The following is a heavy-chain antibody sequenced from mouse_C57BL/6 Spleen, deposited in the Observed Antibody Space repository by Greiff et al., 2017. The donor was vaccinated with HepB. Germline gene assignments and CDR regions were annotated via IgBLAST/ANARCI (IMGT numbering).Heavy chain of an antibody. CDR3: ARVVYYYGSSPRSYFDV. CDR1: GYTFTGYW. J-gene: IGHJ1*03. D-gene: IGHD1-1*01. CDR2: ILPGSGST. Sequence: VMLVESGAELMKPGASVKLSCKATGYTFTGYWIEWVKQRPGHGLEWIGEILPGSGSTNYNEKFKGKATFTADTSSNTAYMQLSSLTTEDSAIYYCARVVYYYGSSPRSYFDVWGTGTTVTVSS. V-gene: IGHV1-9*01.